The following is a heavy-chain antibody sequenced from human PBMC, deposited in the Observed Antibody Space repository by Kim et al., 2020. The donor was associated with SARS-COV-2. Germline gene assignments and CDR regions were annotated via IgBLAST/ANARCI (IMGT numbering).Heavy chain of an antibody. D-gene: IGHD3-10*01. CDR3: AKDRGYGSGTLYYYGMDV. Sequence: GGSLRLSCAASGFTFSSYGMHWVRQAPGKGLEWVAVILYDGSNKYYADSVKGRFTISRDNSKNTLYLQMNSLRAEDTAVYYCAKDRGYGSGTLYYYGMDVWGQGTTVTVSS. CDR2: ILYDGSNK. J-gene: IGHJ6*02. CDR1: GFTFSSYG. V-gene: IGHV3-30*18.